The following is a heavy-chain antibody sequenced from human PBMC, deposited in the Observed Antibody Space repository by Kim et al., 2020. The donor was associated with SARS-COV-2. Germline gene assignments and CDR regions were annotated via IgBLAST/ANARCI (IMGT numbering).Heavy chain of an antibody. V-gene: IGHV4-34*01. CDR1: GGSFSGYY. CDR3: ARVFRSSGWYLGHNWFDP. CDR2: INHSGST. Sequence: SETLSLTCAVYGGSFSGYYWSWIRQPPGKGLEWIGEINHSGSTNYNPSLKSRVTISVDTSKNQFSLKLSSVTAADTAVYYCARVFRSSGWYLGHNWFDPWGQGTLVTVSS. J-gene: IGHJ5*02. D-gene: IGHD6-19*01.